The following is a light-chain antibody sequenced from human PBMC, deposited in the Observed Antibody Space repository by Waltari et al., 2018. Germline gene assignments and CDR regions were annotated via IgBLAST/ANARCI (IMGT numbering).Light chain of an antibody. J-gene: IGKJ2*01. V-gene: IGKV3-20*01. CDR2: DAA. CDR1: QSVSSTY. Sequence: EIVLTPSPGTLSLSPGESATLPCRASQSVSSTYFHWNQQKPGQGPRLLISDAAKRATGIPDRFSGSGSGTDFTLTISILGPEDVAVYYCQWSHTSPPNVFGQGTKLEIK. CDR3: QWSHTSPPNV.